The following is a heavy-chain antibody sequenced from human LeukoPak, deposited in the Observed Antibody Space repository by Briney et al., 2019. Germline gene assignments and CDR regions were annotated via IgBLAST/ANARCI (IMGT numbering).Heavy chain of an antibody. CDR3: ARAPMAITTSAFPDAFDF. CDR2: VSYSGGT. CDR1: GDSVSGHY. V-gene: IGHV4-59*02. D-gene: IGHD5-12*01. J-gene: IGHJ3*01. Sequence: PSETLSLTCTVSGDSVSGHYWSWIRQTPGKGLEWIGYVSYSGGTNYNPSLKRRVSISLDTSKNQFSLKLSSPAAADPAVYSCARAPMAITTSAFPDAFDFWGQGTMVTVSS.